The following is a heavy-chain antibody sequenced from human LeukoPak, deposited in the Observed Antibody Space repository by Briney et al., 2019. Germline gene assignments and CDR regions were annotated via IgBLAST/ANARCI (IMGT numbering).Heavy chain of an antibody. J-gene: IGHJ4*02. V-gene: IGHV3-11*04. D-gene: IGHD2/OR15-2a*01. CDR2: ISSSGSNI. CDR3: IPANRGPSPLSDY. CDR1: GFTFSDYY. Sequence: GGSLRLSCAASGFTFSDYYMSWIRQAPGKGLEWVSYISSSGSNIYYADSVKGRFTMSRDNAKKSLYLQMNSLRAEGTAVYYCIPANRGPSPLSDYWGQGTLVTVSS.